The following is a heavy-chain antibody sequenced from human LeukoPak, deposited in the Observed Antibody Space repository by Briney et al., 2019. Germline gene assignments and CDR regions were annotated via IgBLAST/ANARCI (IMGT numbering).Heavy chain of an antibody. CDR3: AKGDDDIVVVVAATPMDV. CDR2: IWYDGSNK. V-gene: IGHV3-33*06. J-gene: IGHJ6*04. D-gene: IGHD2-15*01. Sequence: GGSLRLSCAASGFTFSSYGMHWVRQAPGKGLEWVAVIWYDGSNKYYADSVKGRFTISRDNSKNTLYLQMNSLRAEDTAVYYYAKGDDDIVVVVAATPMDVWGKGTTVTVSS. CDR1: GFTFSSYG.